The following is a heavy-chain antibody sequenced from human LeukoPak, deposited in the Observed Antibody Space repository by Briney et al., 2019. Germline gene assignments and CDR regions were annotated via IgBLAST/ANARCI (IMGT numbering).Heavy chain of an antibody. Sequence: PSETLSLTCTVSGGSVSSGGSYWSWVRQPPGKGLEWIGYIYYSGSTNYNPSLKSRVTISVDTSKNQFSLKLRSVTAADTAVYYCARGTTSARLLYWGQGTLVTVSS. CDR2: IYYSGST. V-gene: IGHV4-61*08. CDR1: GGSVSSGGSY. J-gene: IGHJ4*02. D-gene: IGHD6-6*01. CDR3: ARGTTSARLLY.